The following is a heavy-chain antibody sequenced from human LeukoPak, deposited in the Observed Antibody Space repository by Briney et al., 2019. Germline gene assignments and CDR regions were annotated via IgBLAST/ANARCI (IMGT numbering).Heavy chain of an antibody. Sequence: SETLSLTCTVSGGSISSSSYYWGWIRQPPGKGLEWIGEINHSGSTNYNPSLKSRVTISVDTSKNQFSLKLSSVTAADTAVYYCARSVRFLTRLGWFDPWGQGTLVTVSS. CDR1: GGSISSSSYY. CDR2: INHSGST. CDR3: ARSVRFLTRLGWFDP. J-gene: IGHJ5*02. D-gene: IGHD3-3*01. V-gene: IGHV4-39*07.